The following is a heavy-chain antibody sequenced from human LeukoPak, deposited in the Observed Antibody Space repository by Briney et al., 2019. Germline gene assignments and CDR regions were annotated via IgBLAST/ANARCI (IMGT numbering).Heavy chain of an antibody. Sequence: SETLSLTCTVSGGSISSYYWSWIRQPPGKGLEGIGYIYYSGSTNYNPSLKSRVTISVDTSKNQFSLELSSVTAADTAVYYCARAMGYDQYYFDYWGQGTLVTVSS. CDR2: IYYSGST. V-gene: IGHV4-59*01. CDR3: ARAMGYDQYYFDY. D-gene: IGHD5-12*01. CDR1: GGSISSYY. J-gene: IGHJ4*02.